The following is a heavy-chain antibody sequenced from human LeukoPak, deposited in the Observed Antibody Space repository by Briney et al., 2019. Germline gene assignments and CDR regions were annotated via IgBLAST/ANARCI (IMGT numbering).Heavy chain of an antibody. CDR2: INTYKGDT. CDR3: AREFGHCYGDNCFYFFDT. CDR1: GYTLTNYN. Sequence: GASVKVSCKASGYTLTNYNISWVRQAPGQGLEWMGWINTYKGDTLYAQKLQGRVTMTADTSTNIAYMELRSLRFDDTAVYYCAREFGHCYGDNCFYFFDTWGQGFRVTVSS. V-gene: IGHV1-18*01. D-gene: IGHD4-23*01. J-gene: IGHJ4*02.